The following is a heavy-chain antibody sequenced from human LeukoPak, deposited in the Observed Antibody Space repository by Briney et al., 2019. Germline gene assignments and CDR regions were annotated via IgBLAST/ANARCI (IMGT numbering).Heavy chain of an antibody. D-gene: IGHD3-22*01. CDR2: ISAYNGNT. V-gene: IGHV1-18*01. J-gene: IGHJ4*02. CDR3: AREQHYDSSGAFDY. Sequence: GASVKVSCKASGYTFTSYGISWVRQAPGQGLEWMGWISAYNGNTNYAQKLQGRVTMTTDTSTSTAYMELRSLRSDDTAVYYCAREQHYDSSGAFDYWGQGTLVTVSS. CDR1: GYTFTSYG.